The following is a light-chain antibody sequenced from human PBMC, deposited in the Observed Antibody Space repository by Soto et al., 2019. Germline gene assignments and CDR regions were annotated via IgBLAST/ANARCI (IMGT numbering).Light chain of an antibody. Sequence: QSVLTQPASVSGSPGQSITISCTGATSDVAIYNFVSWYRQHPGKAPKLIIYEGNKWPSGVSDRFSGSKSGSTASLTISGLQAEDEANYYCCSYAGSSTWLFGGGTQLTVL. CDR2: EGN. CDR3: CSYAGSSTWL. V-gene: IGLV2-23*01. J-gene: IGLJ3*02. CDR1: TSDVAIYNF.